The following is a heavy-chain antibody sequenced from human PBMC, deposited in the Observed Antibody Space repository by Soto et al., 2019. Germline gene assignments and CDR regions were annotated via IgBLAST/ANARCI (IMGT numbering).Heavy chain of an antibody. CDR3: ARAQPYSSSPLFDY. CDR1: GFTFSSYA. Sequence: PGGSLRLSCAASGFTFSSYAMHWVRQAPGKGLEWVAVISYDGSNKYYADSVKGRFTISRDNSKNTLYLQMNSLRAEDTAVYYCARAQPYSSSPLFDYWGQGTLVTVSS. J-gene: IGHJ4*02. CDR2: ISYDGSNK. V-gene: IGHV3-30-3*01. D-gene: IGHD6-6*01.